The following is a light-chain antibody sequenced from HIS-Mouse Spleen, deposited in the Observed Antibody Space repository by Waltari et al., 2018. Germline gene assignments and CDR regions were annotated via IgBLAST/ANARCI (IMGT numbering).Light chain of an antibody. Sequence: QSALTQPASVSGSPGQSITISCTGTSSDVGSYNLVSRYQQHPGKAPKLMLYEGSKRPSGVSNRFSGAKSGNTASLTISGLQAEDEADYYCCSYAGSSLYVFGTGTKVTVL. CDR2: EGS. CDR3: CSYAGSSLYV. V-gene: IGLV2-23*01. J-gene: IGLJ1*01. CDR1: SSDVGSYNL.